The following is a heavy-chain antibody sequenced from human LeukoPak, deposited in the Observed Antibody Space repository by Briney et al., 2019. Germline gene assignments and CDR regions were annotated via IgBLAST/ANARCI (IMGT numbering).Heavy chain of an antibody. Sequence: GGTLRLSCAASGFRFRSYAMNWVRQAPGKGLEWVSAFSSSGGDTHYADSVKGRFTISRDNSKNTLYQQMNFLSAEDTAVYYCAKSSTIDSGDYYYMDVWGKGTTVTVPS. CDR1: GFRFRSYA. J-gene: IGHJ6*03. CDR3: AKSSTIDSGDYYYMDV. CDR2: FSSSGGDT. D-gene: IGHD5/OR15-5a*01. V-gene: IGHV3-23*01.